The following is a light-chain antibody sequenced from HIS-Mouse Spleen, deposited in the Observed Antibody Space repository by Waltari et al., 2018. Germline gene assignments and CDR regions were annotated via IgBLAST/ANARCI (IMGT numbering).Light chain of an antibody. V-gene: IGLV1-47*01. Sequence: QSVLTQPPSASGTPGQRVTISCSGSSSNLGSNYLHWYQQPPGTAPKLLIYRNNQRPSGVPDRFSGSKSGTSASLAISGLRSEDEADYYCAAWDDSLSGYVFGTGTKVTVL. CDR3: AAWDDSLSGYV. CDR1: SSNLGSNY. J-gene: IGLJ1*01. CDR2: RNN.